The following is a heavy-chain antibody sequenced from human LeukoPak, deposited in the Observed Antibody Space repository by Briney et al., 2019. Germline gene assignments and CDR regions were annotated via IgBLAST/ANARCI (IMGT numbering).Heavy chain of an antibody. CDR1: GFTFSTYS. Sequence: PGGSLRLSCAASGFTFSTYSMNWVRQAPGKGLEWVSYITSGSVTMFYADPVKGRFTISRDNAENSMYLQMNNLRAEDTAVYYYARQYCSSSSCYYYSYYYMDVWGKGTTVTVSS. D-gene: IGHD2-2*01. CDR2: ITSGSVTM. CDR3: ARQYCSSSSCYYYSYYYMDV. V-gene: IGHV3-48*01. J-gene: IGHJ6*03.